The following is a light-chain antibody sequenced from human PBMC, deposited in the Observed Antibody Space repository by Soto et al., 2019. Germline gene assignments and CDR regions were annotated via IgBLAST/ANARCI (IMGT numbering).Light chain of an antibody. J-gene: IGKJ2*01. V-gene: IGKV1-39*01. CDR3: QPSYSTPPT. CDR2: AAS. Sequence: DIQMTRSPSSLSASVGDRVTITCRASQSISSYLNWYQQKPGKAPKLLIYAASSLQSGVPSRFSGSGSGTDFTLTISSLQPEEFATYYCQPSYSTPPTFGQGTKLEIK. CDR1: QSISSY.